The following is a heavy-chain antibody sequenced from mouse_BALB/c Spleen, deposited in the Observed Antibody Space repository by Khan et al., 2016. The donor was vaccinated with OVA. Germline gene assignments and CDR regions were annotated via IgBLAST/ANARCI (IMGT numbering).Heavy chain of an antibody. CDR3: ARPPYFSYTLDY. D-gene: IGHD2-10*01. V-gene: IGHV9-3-1*01. CDR2: INTYTGEP. J-gene: IGHJ4*01. CDR1: GYTLTNYG. Sequence: QIQLVQSGPELKKPGETVKISCKASGYTLTNYGMNWVLQSPGKALKWMGWINTYTGEPTYADDFKGRFAFSLETSASTAFLQINNLKNEDTATYFCARPPYFSYTLDYWGQGTSVTVSS.